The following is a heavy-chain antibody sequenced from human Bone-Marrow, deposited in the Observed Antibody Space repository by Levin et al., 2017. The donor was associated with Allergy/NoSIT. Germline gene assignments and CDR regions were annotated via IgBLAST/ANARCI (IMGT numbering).Heavy chain of an antibody. Sequence: GGSLRLSCAASGFTVSSNYMSWVRQAPGKGLEWVSVIYSGGSTYYADSVKGRFTISRDNSKNTLYLQMNSLRAEDTAVYYCARGPQMYYYDSSGYFDYWGQGTLVTVSS. CDR2: IYSGGST. J-gene: IGHJ4*02. D-gene: IGHD3-22*01. CDR1: GFTVSSNY. V-gene: IGHV3-53*01. CDR3: ARGPQMYYYDSSGYFDY.